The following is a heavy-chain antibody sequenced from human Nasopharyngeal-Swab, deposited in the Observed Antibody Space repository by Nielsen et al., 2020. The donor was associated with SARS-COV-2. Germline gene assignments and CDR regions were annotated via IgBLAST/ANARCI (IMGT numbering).Heavy chain of an antibody. V-gene: IGHV4-34*01. D-gene: IGHD3-9*01. CDR2: INHSRST. CDR3: ARVLTGYPIYY. Sequence: SETLSLTCAVHGGSFSGYYWSWIRQPPGKGLEWIGEINHSRSTNYNPSLKSRVTISVDTSKTQFSLKLSSVTAADTAVYYCARVLTGYPIYYWGQGTLVTVSS. J-gene: IGHJ4*02. CDR1: GGSFSGYY.